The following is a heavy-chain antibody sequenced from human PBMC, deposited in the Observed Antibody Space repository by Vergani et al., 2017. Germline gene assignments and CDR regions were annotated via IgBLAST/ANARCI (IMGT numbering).Heavy chain of an antibody. CDR3: ARRKYYYDSSGYYYYFDY. Sequence: QVQLQESGPGLVKPSQTLSLTCTVSGGSISSGDYYWSWIRQPPGKGLEWIGYIYYSGSPYYNPSLKSRVTISVDTSKNQFSLKLSSGTAADTAVYYCARRKYYYDSSGYYYYFDYWGQGTLGTVAS. V-gene: IGHV4-30-4*08. J-gene: IGHJ4*02. CDR1: GGSISSGDYY. CDR2: IYYSGSP. D-gene: IGHD3-22*01.